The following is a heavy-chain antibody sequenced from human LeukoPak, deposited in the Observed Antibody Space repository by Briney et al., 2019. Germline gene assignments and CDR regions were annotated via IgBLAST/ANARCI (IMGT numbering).Heavy chain of an antibody. D-gene: IGHD3-22*01. Sequence: ASVKVSCKASGYTFTSYYMHWVRQAPGQGLEWMGGIIPIFGTANYAQKFQGRVTITADESTSTAYMELSSLRSEDTAVYYCATVSGYDSSGYYLYYFDYWGQGTLVTVSS. V-gene: IGHV1-69*13. J-gene: IGHJ4*02. CDR3: ATVSGYDSSGYYLYYFDY. CDR1: GYTFTSYY. CDR2: IIPIFGTA.